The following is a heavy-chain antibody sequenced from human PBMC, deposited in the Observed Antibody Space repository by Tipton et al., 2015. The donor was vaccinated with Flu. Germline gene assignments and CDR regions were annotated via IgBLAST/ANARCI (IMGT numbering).Heavy chain of an antibody. J-gene: IGHJ6*02. D-gene: IGHD5-24*01. CDR1: GFTFNNYV. V-gene: IGHV3-30*18. CDR3: AKPGLELYYYGLDV. Sequence: SLRLSCAASGFTFNNYVMYWVRQAPGKGLEWVAVISSDESKIYYADSVRGRFTISRDNSKNTLYLQMNSLRVEDTAVFYCAKPGLELYYYGLDVWGQGTTVTVSS. CDR2: ISSDESKI.